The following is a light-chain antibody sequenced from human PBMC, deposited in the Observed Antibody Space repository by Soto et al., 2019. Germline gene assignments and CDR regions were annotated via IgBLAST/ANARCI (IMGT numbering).Light chain of an antibody. V-gene: IGLV2-14*01. CDR1: SSDVGGYNY. Sequence: QSALTQPASVSGSPGQSITISCTGTSSDVGGYNYVSWYQQHAGKAPKLMIYDVSNRPSGVSNRFSGSKSGNTVSLTISRLHAEDEAEYYCSSYTSSSTVVFGTGTKVTV. CDR2: DVS. J-gene: IGLJ1*01. CDR3: SSYTSSSTVV.